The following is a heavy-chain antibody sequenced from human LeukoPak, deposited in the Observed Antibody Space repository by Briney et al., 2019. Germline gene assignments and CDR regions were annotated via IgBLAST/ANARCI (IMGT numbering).Heavy chain of an antibody. CDR3: ARLGGYYTDY. CDR1: GGSISSSSYY. CDR2: IYYSGST. D-gene: IGHD3-3*01. Sequence: SETLSLTCTVSGGSISSSSYYWGWIRQPPGKGLEWIGYIYYSGSTYYNPSLKSRVTMSVDTSKNQFSLKLTSVTAADTAVYYCARLGGYYTDYWGQGTLVTVSS. V-gene: IGHV4-39*01. J-gene: IGHJ4*02.